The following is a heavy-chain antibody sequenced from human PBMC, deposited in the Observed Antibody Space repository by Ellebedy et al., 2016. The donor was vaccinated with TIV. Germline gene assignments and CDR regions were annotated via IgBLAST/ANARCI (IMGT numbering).Heavy chain of an antibody. J-gene: IGHJ4*02. CDR3: ATSGYYSLDF. D-gene: IGHD3-22*01. V-gene: IGHV4-34*01. Sequence: MPSETLSLTCAVYGGSFSGYYWSWIRQPPGKGLEWIGEINHSGSTNYNPSLKSRVTISVDKSKNQFSLKVNSVTAADTAVYYCATSGYYSLDFWGQGIVVTVSS. CDR2: INHSGST. CDR1: GGSFSGYY.